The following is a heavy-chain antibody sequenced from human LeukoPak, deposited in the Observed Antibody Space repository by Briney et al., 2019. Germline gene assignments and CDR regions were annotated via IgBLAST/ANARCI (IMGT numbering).Heavy chain of an antibody. CDR3: SRDPRHNDY. Sequence: GGSLRLSCAASGFTFTAYWMSWVRQAPGRGLEWVANIKQDGSEKYYVDSVKGRFTISRDNAKNSLYLHMNSLTVEDTAVYYCSRDPRHNDYWGQGTLVTVSS. CDR2: IKQDGSEK. CDR1: GFTFTAYW. V-gene: IGHV3-7*03. J-gene: IGHJ4*02.